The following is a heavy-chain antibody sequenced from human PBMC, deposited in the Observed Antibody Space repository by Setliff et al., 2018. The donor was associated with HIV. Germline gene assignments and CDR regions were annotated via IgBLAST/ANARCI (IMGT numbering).Heavy chain of an antibody. CDR1: GGSISSSSYY. D-gene: IGHD1-26*01. CDR2: IYYSGST. J-gene: IGHJ3*02. Sequence: PSETLSLTCTVSGGSISSSSYYWGWIRQPPGKGLEWIGSIYYSGSTYYNPSLKSRVTISVDTSKNHLSLKLSSVTAADTAVYYCARGMGGSQVGGDAFDIWGQGTTVTVSS. CDR3: ARGMGGSQVGGDAFDI. V-gene: IGHV4-39*07.